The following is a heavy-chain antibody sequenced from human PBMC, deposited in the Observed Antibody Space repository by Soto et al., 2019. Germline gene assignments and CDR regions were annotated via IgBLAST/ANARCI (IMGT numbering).Heavy chain of an antibody. Sequence: SETLSLTCTVSGGSISSSSYYWGWIRQPPGKGLEWIGSIYYSGSTYYNPSLKSRVTISVDTSKNQFSLKLSSVTAADTAVYYCARTGITIFGVVRFSWFDPWGQGTLVTVSS. D-gene: IGHD3-3*01. J-gene: IGHJ5*02. V-gene: IGHV4-39*01. CDR3: ARTGITIFGVVRFSWFDP. CDR2: IYYSGST. CDR1: GGSISSSSYY.